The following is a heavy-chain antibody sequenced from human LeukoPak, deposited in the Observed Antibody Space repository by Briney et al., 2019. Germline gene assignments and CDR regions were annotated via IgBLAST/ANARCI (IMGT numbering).Heavy chain of an antibody. Sequence: SETLSLTCSVSGGNMRSGNYYLSWIREPPGKGLGWIGFVYFSGTNSYSPSLRGRLTMSIDTSTNQYSLKLSSVTAANKAVYYCARERYYNSRFFDVWGQGTMVTVSS. CDR1: GGNMRSGNYY. CDR3: ARERYYNSRFFDV. V-gene: IGHV4-30-4*01. J-gene: IGHJ4*02. CDR2: VYFSGTN. D-gene: IGHD2/OR15-2a*01.